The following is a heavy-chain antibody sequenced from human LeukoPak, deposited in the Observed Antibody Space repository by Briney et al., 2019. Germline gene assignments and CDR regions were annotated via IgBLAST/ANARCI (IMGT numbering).Heavy chain of an antibody. V-gene: IGHV1-2*02. CDR2: INPNIGDA. J-gene: IGHJ5*01. CDR3: ARMALDGGDSIGFDS. CDR1: GYTFTDYF. D-gene: IGHD2-21*02. Sequence: ASVKVSCKASGYTFTDYFIHWVRQAPGQGLEWMGWINPNIGDASYAQKFQDRVTMTRDRSVNTAYMELSRLTSDDTAVYYCARMALDGGDSIGFDSWGQGTLVTVSS.